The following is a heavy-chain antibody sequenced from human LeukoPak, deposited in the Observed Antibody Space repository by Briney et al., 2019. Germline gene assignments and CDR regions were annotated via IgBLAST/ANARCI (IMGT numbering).Heavy chain of an antibody. Sequence: GGSLRLSCAASGFTFSSYAMSWVRQAPGKGLEWVSAISDSGSSKYYADSMKRRFTISSDNSKNTLYLQMNSLRAEDTAVYYCAKREYGDYNNWFDPWGQGTLVTVSS. CDR3: AKREYGDYNNWFDP. CDR1: GFTFSSYA. J-gene: IGHJ5*02. D-gene: IGHD4-17*01. CDR2: ISDSGSSK. V-gene: IGHV3-23*01.